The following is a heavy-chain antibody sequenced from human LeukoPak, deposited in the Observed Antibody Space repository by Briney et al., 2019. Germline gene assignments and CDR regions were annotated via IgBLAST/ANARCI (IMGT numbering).Heavy chain of an antibody. CDR3: ASGITGTTDAFDI. CDR1: GGSIGSHY. J-gene: IGHJ3*02. D-gene: IGHD1-7*01. Sequence: SETLSLTCTVSGGSIGSHYWTWIRQTPGKGLEWIGYVYDIGSTKYNPSLKSRVTISVDTSKNQFSLKLSSVTAADTAVYYCASGITGTTDAFDIWGQGTMVTVSS. CDR2: VYDIGST. V-gene: IGHV4-59*11.